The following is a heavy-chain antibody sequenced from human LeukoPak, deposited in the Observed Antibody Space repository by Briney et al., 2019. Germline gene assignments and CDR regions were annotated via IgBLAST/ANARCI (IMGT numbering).Heavy chain of an antibody. V-gene: IGHV4-34*01. J-gene: IGHJ6*03. D-gene: IGHD5-18*01. CDR3: ARGLHGYTYGYVPWELYYYMDV. CDR2: INHSGST. Sequence: TSETLSLTCAVYGGSFSGYYWSWIRQPPGKGLEWIGEINHSGSTNYNPSLKSRVTISVDTSKNQFSLKMSSVSAADTAVYYRARGLHGYTYGYVPWELYYYMDVWGKGTTVTVSS. CDR1: GGSFSGYY.